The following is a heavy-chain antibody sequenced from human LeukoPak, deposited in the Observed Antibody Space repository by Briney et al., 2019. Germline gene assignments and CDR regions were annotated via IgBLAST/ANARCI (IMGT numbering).Heavy chain of an antibody. Sequence: SETLSLTCTVSGGSISSYYWSWIRQPPGKGLDWIGYIYTSGSTNYNPSLKSRVTISVDTSKNQFSLKLSSVTAADTAVYYCARHQTDYDFWSGYSNYYYMDVWGKGTTVTVSS. V-gene: IGHV4-4*09. CDR2: IYTSGST. D-gene: IGHD3-3*01. CDR1: GGSISSYY. J-gene: IGHJ6*03. CDR3: ARHQTDYDFWSGYSNYYYMDV.